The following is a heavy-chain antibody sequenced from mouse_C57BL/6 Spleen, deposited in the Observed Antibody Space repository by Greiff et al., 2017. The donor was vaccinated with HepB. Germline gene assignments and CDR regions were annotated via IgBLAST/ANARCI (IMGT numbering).Heavy chain of an antibody. J-gene: IGHJ1*03. CDR1: GYTFTDYN. CDR2: INPNNGGT. V-gene: IGHV1-18*01. D-gene: IGHD1-1*01. CDR3: ARSLSTVVATGYFDV. Sequence: EVQLQQSGPELVKPGASVKIPCKASGYTFTDYNMDWVKQSHGKSLEWIGDINPNNGGTIYNQKFKGKATLTVDKSSSTAYMELRSLTSEDTAVYYCARSLSTVVATGYFDVWGTGTTVTVPS.